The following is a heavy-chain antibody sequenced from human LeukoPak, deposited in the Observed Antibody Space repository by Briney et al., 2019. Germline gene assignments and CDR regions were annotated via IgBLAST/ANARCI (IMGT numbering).Heavy chain of an antibody. CDR2: IYYDGVDK. V-gene: IGHV3-30*12. Sequence: GGSLRLSCATSGFAFARHAMHWVRQAPGKGLEWVAYIYYDGVDKNYADTVKGRFTISRDNAKNSLYLQMTNLRAEDTSVYYCARDYNYYTSDRYYDAFDIWGQGTMVTVSS. CDR1: GFAFARHA. J-gene: IGHJ3*02. CDR3: ARDYNYYTSDRYYDAFDI. D-gene: IGHD3-22*01.